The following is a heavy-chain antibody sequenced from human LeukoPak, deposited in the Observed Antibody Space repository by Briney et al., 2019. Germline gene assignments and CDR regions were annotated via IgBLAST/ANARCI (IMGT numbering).Heavy chain of an antibody. Sequence: GASVMVSCKASGYTFTSYGISWVRQAPGQGLEWMGWISAYNGNTNYAQKLQGRVTMTTDTSTSTAYMELRSLRSDDTAVYYCARDHYYGSGSYRFDYWGQGTLVTVSS. CDR3: ARDHYYGSGSYRFDY. D-gene: IGHD3-10*01. V-gene: IGHV1-18*04. CDR2: ISAYNGNT. CDR1: GYTFTSYG. J-gene: IGHJ4*02.